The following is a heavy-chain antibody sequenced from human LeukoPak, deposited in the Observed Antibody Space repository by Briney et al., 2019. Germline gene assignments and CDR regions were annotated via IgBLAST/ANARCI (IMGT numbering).Heavy chain of an antibody. V-gene: IGHV1-2*06. D-gene: IGHD3-16*01. CDR1: GYTFTSYD. Sequence: ASVKVSCKASGYTFTSYDINWVRQATGQGLEWMGRTNPTTGDTDYAQKFQGKVSMTRDTSISTAYMDVSRLRSDDTAVYYCATLGEDNSDTPFDYWGQGTLVTVSS. CDR2: TNPTTGDT. J-gene: IGHJ4*02. CDR3: ATLGEDNSDTPFDY.